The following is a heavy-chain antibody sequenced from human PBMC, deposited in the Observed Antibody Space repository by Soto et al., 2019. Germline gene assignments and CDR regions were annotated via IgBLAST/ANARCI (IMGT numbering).Heavy chain of an antibody. CDR2: ISGSGGST. J-gene: IGHJ4*02. CDR1: GFTFSSYA. V-gene: IGHV3-23*01. D-gene: IGHD5-12*01. CDR3: ANDRGGYDQTPY. Sequence: EVQLLESGGGLVQPGGSLRLSCAASGFTFSSYAMSWVRQAPGKGLEWVSAISGSGGSTYYADSVKGRFTISRDNSKNWLYVQMNSQRAEDTAVYYCANDRGGYDQTPYWGQGTLVTVSS.